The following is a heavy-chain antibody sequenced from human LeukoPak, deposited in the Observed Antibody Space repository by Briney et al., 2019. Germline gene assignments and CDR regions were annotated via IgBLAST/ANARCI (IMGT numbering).Heavy chain of an antibody. CDR3: ARDDRIAARPGYYYYYMDV. J-gene: IGHJ6*03. CDR1: GGSISSSSYY. V-gene: IGHV4-39*07. Sequence: SETLSLTCTVSGGSISSSSYYWGWIRQPPGKGLEWIGSIYYSGSTYYNPSLKSRVTISVDTSKNQFSLKLSSVTAADTAVYYCARDDRIAARPGYYYYYMDVWGKGTTVTVSS. D-gene: IGHD6-6*01. CDR2: IYYSGST.